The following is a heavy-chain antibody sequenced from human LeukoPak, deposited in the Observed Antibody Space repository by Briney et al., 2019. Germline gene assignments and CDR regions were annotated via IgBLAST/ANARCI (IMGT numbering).Heavy chain of an antibody. CDR1: GFTFSSYA. Sequence: HPGGSLRLSCAASGFTFSSYAMSWVRQAPGKGLEWVSAISGSGGSTYYADSVKGRFTISRDNSKNTLYLQMNSLKTEDTAVYYCTTPWELPPNYWGQGTLVTVSS. V-gene: IGHV3-23*01. D-gene: IGHD1-26*01. J-gene: IGHJ4*02. CDR3: TTPWELPPNY. CDR2: ISGSGGST.